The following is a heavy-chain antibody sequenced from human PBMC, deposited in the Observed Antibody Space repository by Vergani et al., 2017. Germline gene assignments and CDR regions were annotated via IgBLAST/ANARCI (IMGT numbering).Heavy chain of an antibody. D-gene: IGHD2-2*02. Sequence: QVQLQESGPGLVKPPGTLSLTCAVSGDSISSNNCWTWVRQPPGKGLEWIGEICHTEDTKYSPSLKSRVTVSVDASRNLFSLRLNSVTAADTAVYYCATIGYRHWGYYFDYWGQGILVAVSS. V-gene: IGHV4-4*03. CDR2: ICHTEDT. J-gene: IGHJ4*02. CDR1: GDSISSNNC. CDR3: ATIGYRHWGYYFDY.